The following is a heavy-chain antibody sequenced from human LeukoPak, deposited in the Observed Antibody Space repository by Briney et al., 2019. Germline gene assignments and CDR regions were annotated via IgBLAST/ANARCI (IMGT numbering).Heavy chain of an antibody. CDR3: ARDHTYDSSGYYYSYFDY. D-gene: IGHD3-22*01. V-gene: IGHV1-69*05. J-gene: IGHJ4*02. CDR2: IIPIFGTA. Sequence: ASVKVSXEASGGTFSSYAISWVRQAPGQGLEWMGRIIPIFGTANYAQKFQGRVTITTDESTSTAYMELSSLRSEDTAVYYCARDHTYDSSGYYYSYFDYWGQGTLVTVSS. CDR1: GGTFSSYA.